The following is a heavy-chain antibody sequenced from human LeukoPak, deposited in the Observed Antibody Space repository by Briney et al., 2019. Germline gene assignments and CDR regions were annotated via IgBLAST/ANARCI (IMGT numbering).Heavy chain of an antibody. CDR2: ISSSSSYI. Sequence: GRSLRLSCAASGFTFSSYAMHWVRQAPGKGLEWVSSISSSSSYIYYADSVKGRFTISRDNSKNTLYLQMNSLRAEDTAVYYCAKDRTIVGAISWGQGTLVTVSS. V-gene: IGHV3-21*01. J-gene: IGHJ5*02. D-gene: IGHD1-26*01. CDR1: GFTFSSYA. CDR3: AKDRTIVGAIS.